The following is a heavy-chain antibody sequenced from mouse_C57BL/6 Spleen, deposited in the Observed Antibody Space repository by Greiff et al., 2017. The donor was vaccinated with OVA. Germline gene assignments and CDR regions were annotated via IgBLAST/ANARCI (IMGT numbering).Heavy chain of an antibody. Sequence: EVQLQESGPGLVKPSQSLSLTCSVPGYSITSGYYWNWIRQFPGNKLEWMGYISYDGSNNYNPSLKNRISITRDTSKNQFFLKLNSVTTEDTATYYCAREGGYYAMDYWGQGTSVTVSS. CDR3: AREGGYYAMDY. CDR1: GYSITSGYY. V-gene: IGHV3-6*01. D-gene: IGHD1-1*02. J-gene: IGHJ4*01. CDR2: ISYDGSN.